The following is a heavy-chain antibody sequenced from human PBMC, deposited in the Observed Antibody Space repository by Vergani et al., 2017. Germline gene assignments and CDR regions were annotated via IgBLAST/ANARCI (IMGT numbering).Heavy chain of an antibody. Sequence: QVQLQQWGAGLLKPSETLSLTCAVYGGSFSGYYWSWIRQPPGKGLEWIGEINHSRSTNYNPSLKSRVTISVDTSKNQFSLRLSSVTAADTAVYYCARGVMTTVTTGWFDPWGQGTLVTVSS. CDR2: INHSRST. D-gene: IGHD4-11*01. CDR1: GGSFSGYY. J-gene: IGHJ5*02. V-gene: IGHV4-34*01. CDR3: ARGVMTTVTTGWFDP.